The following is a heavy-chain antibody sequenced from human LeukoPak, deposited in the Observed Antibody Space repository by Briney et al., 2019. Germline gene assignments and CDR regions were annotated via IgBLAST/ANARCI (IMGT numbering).Heavy chain of an antibody. CDR2: IYYSGST. CDR3: AREGRGIAAAGDYYYMDV. J-gene: IGHJ6*03. Sequence: SETLSLTCTVSGGSISSSSYYWGWIRQPPGKGLEWTGSIYYSGSTYYNPSLKSRVTISVDTSKNQFSLKLSSVTAADTAVYYCAREGRGIAAAGDYYYMDVWGKGTTVTVSS. V-gene: IGHV4-39*07. CDR1: GGSISSSSYY. D-gene: IGHD6-13*01.